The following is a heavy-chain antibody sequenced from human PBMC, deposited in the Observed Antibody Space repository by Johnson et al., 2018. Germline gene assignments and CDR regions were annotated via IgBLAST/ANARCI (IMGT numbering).Heavy chain of an antibody. CDR1: GFTFSSYS. V-gene: IGHV3-74*02. Sequence: VQLVESGGGVVQPGGSLRLSCAASGFTFSSYSMNWVRQAPGKGLVWVSRINSDGSSTNYADSVKVRFTISRANAKTTLYVQMNSLSAEDTAVYYFARGLLGGFDIWGQGTMVTVSS. J-gene: IGHJ3*02. CDR2: INSDGSST. CDR3: ARGLLGGFDI. D-gene: IGHD3-10*01.